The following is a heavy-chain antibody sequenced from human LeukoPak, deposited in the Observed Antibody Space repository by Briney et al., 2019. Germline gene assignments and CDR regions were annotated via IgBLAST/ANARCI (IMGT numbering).Heavy chain of an antibody. Sequence: PGGSLRLSCAVSAFTFSDNYMTWIRQAPGKGLESVSYISPSGTDISYADSVKGRFTISRDNAKNSLYLQMNSLRAEDMALYYCAKAGVLRYFDRSKDDYFDYWGQGTLVTVSS. CDR2: ISPSGTDI. V-gene: IGHV3-11*01. D-gene: IGHD3-9*01. CDR1: AFTFSDNY. CDR3: AKAGVLRYFDRSKDDYFDY. J-gene: IGHJ4*02.